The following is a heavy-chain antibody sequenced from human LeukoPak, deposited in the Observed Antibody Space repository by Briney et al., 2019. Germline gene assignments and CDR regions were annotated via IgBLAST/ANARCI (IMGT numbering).Heavy chain of an antibody. CDR2: IYYSGST. Sequence: SETLSLTCTVSGGSISSSSYYWGCIRQPPGKGLEWIGSIYYSGSTYYNPSLKSRVTISVDTSKNQFSLKLSSVTAADTAVYYCARHSAPRNYDYIWGSYRFYYYYMDVWGKGTTVTVSS. J-gene: IGHJ6*03. CDR1: GGSISSSSYY. CDR3: ARHSAPRNYDYIWGSYRFYYYYMDV. V-gene: IGHV4-39*01. D-gene: IGHD3-16*02.